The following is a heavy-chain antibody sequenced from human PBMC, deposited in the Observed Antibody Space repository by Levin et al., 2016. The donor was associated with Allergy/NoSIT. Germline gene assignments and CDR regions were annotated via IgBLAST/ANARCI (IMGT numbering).Heavy chain of an antibody. CDR2: ISTGGSYT. CDR3: ARDRYRTSAMTYSMDV. Sequence: WIRQPPGKGLEWVSYISTGGSYTKYADFVKGRFTISRDNTKNSLFLQMNSLRVEDTAVYYCARDRYRTSAMTYSMDVWGQGTTVTVSS. J-gene: IGHJ6*02. V-gene: IGHV3-11*05. D-gene: IGHD2-2*01.